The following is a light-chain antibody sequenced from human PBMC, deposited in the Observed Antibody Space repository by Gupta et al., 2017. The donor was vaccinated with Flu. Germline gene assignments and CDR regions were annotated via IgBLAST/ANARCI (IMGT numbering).Light chain of an antibody. J-gene: IGKJ1*01. CDR1: QSVSSSY. CDR2: GAS. CDR3: QKEDNLPNT. Sequence: VMTQSPATLSLSPGERATLSCRSSQSVSSSYLSWYQQKPGQAPRLLIYGASTRATGSPARFSGRGSGTEFTLTISSRQPEDFAVDYWQKEDNLPNTFGQGTKVEIK. V-gene: IGKV3/OR2-268*02.